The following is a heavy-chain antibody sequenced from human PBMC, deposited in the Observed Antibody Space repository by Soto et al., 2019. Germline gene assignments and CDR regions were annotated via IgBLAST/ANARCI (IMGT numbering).Heavy chain of an antibody. D-gene: IGHD1-26*01. J-gene: IGHJ4*02. V-gene: IGHV1-3*01. CDR2: INAGNGNT. Sequence: QVQLVQSGAEVKKPGASVKVSCKASGYTFTSYAMHWVRQAPGQRLEWMGWINAGNGNTKYSQKFQGRVTITRDTSASTAYMELSSLRSEDTAVHYCARDLGVGAASDYWGQGTLVTVSS. CDR1: GYTFTSYA. CDR3: ARDLGVGAASDY.